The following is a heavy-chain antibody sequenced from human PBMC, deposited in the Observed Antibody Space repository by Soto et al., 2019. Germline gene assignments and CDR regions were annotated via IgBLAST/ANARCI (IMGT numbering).Heavy chain of an antibody. D-gene: IGHD3-22*01. CDR1: GFTFSSYS. CDR3: AREETYYYDSSGYYRHFDY. CDR2: ISSSSSTI. Sequence: EVQLVESGGGLVQPGGSLRLSCAASGFTFSSYSMNWVRQAPGKGLEWVSYISSSSSTIYYADSVKGRFTISRDNVKNSLYLQMNSLRDEDTAVYYCAREETYYYDSSGYYRHFDYWGQGTLVTVSS. V-gene: IGHV3-48*02. J-gene: IGHJ4*02.